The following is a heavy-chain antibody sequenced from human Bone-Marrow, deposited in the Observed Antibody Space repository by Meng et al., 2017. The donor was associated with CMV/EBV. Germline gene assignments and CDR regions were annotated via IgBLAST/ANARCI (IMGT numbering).Heavy chain of an antibody. J-gene: IGHJ4*02. D-gene: IGHD3-10*01. CDR1: GYTFTRFY. V-gene: IGHV1-2*02. Sequence: ASVKVSCKTSGYTFTRFYLHWVRQAPGQGLEWMGWINPKSGDTNYAQRFQGRVTMTRDTSISTAYMELSRLTSDDTAVYYCAKDSGKYGSGSYNVYWGQGTLVTVSS. CDR2: INPKSGDT. CDR3: AKDSGKYGSGSYNVY.